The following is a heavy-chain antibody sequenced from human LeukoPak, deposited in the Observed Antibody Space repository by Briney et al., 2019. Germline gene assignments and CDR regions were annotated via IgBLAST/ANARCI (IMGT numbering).Heavy chain of an antibody. Sequence: ALVRGSCKTSGYSLSTFGINWVRQAAGLGAEWMGWISGNNDNPNYGQKFQGRFTVTTHSSTSTAYMELRNLTFDDTAVYYCARNGTSTHDYWGQGTLVTVSS. CDR1: GYSLSTFG. V-gene: IGHV1-18*01. J-gene: IGHJ4*02. D-gene: IGHD2-2*01. CDR3: ARNGTSTHDY. CDR2: ISGNNDNP.